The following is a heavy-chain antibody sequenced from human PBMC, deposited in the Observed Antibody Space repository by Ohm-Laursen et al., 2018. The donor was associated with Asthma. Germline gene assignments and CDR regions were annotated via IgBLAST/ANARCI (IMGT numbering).Heavy chain of an antibody. CDR1: GFTFSPYS. CDR3: ARDVKGSMDM. J-gene: IGHJ4*02. CDR2: ISKSTRTI. Sequence: GSLRLSCTAPGFTFSPYSMNWVRQAPGKGLEWVSYISKSTRTIKYADSVKGRFTISRDNSKNTLYLQMNSLRAEDTAVYYCARDVKGSMDMWGQGTRVTVSS. D-gene: IGHD1-26*01. V-gene: IGHV3-48*01.